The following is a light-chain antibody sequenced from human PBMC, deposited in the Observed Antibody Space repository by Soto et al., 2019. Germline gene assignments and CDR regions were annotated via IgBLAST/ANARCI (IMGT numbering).Light chain of an antibody. V-gene: IGKV3-15*01. CDR1: QSVTSN. Sequence: EIVMTQSPATLSVSPGERATLSYRASQSVTSNLAWYQQKPGQAPRLLIYGASTRATGIPARFSGSGSATEFTLTISSLQSEDFAVYYCQQYNNWPRTFGQGTKVEIK. CDR2: GAS. CDR3: QQYNNWPRT. J-gene: IGKJ1*01.